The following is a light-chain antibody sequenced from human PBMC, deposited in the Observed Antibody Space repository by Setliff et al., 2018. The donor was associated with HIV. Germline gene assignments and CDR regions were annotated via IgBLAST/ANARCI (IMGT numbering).Light chain of an antibody. CDR1: SSNIGRNT. J-gene: IGLJ1*01. V-gene: IGLV1-44*01. Sequence: QSALTQPPSVSATPGQGVAISCSGSSSNIGRNTVSWYQHLPGSAPKFLICNDNQCPPGVPDRFAAPKSGVSASLAISGLRPEDEADYYCAAWDNTLNAVVFGTGTKVTVL. CDR2: NDN. CDR3: AAWDNTLNAVV.